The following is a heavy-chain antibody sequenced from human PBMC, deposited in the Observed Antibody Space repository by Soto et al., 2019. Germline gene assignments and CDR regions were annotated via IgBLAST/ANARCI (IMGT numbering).Heavy chain of an antibody. CDR2: VYHTGDT. V-gene: IGHV4-4*02. CDR1: GGTVASSHW. Sequence: SETLSLTCGVSGGTVASSHWWSWVRQSPGRGLEWIGNVYHTGDTNFNPSLQSRVTFSVDKYNNQFSLRLTSVTAADTAVYFCAREIVTAGGNNYFDPWGPGTLFTVSS. CDR3: AREIVTAGGNNYFDP. D-gene: IGHD2-21*02. J-gene: IGHJ5*02.